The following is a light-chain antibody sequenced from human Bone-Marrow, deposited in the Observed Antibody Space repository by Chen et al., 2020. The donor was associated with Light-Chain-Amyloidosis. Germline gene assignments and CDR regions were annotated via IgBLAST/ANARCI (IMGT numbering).Light chain of an antibody. J-gene: IGKJ3*01. CDR3: QHYDDSRGFT. Sequence: EIVLTQSPGTLSLSPGEKASLSCRASQSVGSSYLAWYQHQPGQAPRLLIYGASKRAAGVPDRFIGSGSATDFTLTISRLEPEDFALYYCQHYDDSRGFTFGPGTKVDIK. V-gene: IGKV3-20*01. CDR2: GAS. CDR1: QSVGSSY.